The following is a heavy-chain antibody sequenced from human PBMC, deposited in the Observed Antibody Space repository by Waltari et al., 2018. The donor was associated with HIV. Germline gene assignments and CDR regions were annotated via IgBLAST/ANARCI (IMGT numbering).Heavy chain of an antibody. V-gene: IGHV3-48*01. CDR1: GFTFSSYR. CDR3: ARGGGLSPAYYYYGMDV. D-gene: IGHD3-16*01. CDR2: ISSSSSTI. Sequence: EVQLVESGGGLVQPGGSLRLFCAASGFTFSSYRLKWVRQAPGKGLEWVSFISSSSSTIYDADSVKGRFTISRDNAKNSLYLQMNSLRAEDTAVYYCARGGGLSPAYYYYGMDVWGQGTTVTVSS. J-gene: IGHJ6*02.